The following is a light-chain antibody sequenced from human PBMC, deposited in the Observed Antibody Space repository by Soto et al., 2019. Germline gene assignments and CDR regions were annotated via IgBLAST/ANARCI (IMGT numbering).Light chain of an antibody. CDR2: GAS. CDR1: QSVSSN. V-gene: IGKV3-15*01. Sequence: EIVMTQSPATLSVSPGERVTLSCRASQSVSSNLAWYQQKPGQAPRLLIYGASTRATGIPARFSGSGSGTDFALTVSCLQSEHFTLYYRQHYNNWPRTYGQGTKVEIK. J-gene: IGKJ1*01. CDR3: QHYNNWPRT.